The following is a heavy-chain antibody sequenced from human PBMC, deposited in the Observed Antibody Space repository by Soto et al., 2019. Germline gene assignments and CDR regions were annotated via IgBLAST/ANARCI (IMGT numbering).Heavy chain of an antibody. D-gene: IGHD1-26*01. CDR3: ASDRGSYALDY. V-gene: IGHV1-18*01. CDR2: ISANNGNT. J-gene: IGHJ4*02. Sequence: ASVKVSRKASGYTFTNYGISWVRQAPGQGLEWMGWISANNGNTNYEQKLQGRVTMTTDTSTSTAYMELRSLRSDDTAVYYCASDRGSYALDYWGQGTLVTVSA. CDR1: GYTFTNYG.